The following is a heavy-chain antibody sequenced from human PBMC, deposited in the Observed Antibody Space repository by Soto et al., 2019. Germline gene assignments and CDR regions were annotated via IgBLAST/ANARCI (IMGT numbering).Heavy chain of an antibody. CDR3: ARGINYDYILGSYRRQLPDFPNQHYYYYMDV. D-gene: IGHD3-16*02. J-gene: IGHJ6*03. V-gene: IGHV5-51*01. CDR1: GYSFTSYW. Sequence: SLKISCKGSGYSFTSYWIGWVRQMPGKGLEWMGIIYPGDSDTRYSPSFQGQVTISADKSISTAYLQWSSLKASDTAMFYCARGINYDYILGSYRRQLPDFPNQHYYYYMDVWGKGTTVTVSS. CDR2: IYPGDSDT.